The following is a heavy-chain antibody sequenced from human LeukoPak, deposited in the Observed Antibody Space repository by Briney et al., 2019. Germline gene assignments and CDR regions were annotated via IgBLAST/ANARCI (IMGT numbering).Heavy chain of an antibody. J-gene: IGHJ5*02. D-gene: IGHD6-13*01. CDR2: IYHSGST. Sequence: PSETLSLTCTVSGGSILSGNWWNWVRQPPGKGLEWIGEIYHSGSTNYNPSLKSRVTISVGKSKSQFSLRLISVTAADTAAYYCARMGVAAGSSWLDPWGQGILVTVSS. CDR3: ARMGVAAGSSWLDP. V-gene: IGHV4-4*02. CDR1: GGSILSGNW.